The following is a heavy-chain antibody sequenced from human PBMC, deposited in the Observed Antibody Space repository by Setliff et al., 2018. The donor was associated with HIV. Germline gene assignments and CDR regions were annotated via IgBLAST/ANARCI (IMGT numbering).Heavy chain of an antibody. D-gene: IGHD2-2*01. J-gene: IGHJ3*02. V-gene: IGHV4-31*03. CDR1: GGSIRTGDYY. Sequence: SETLSLTCTVSGGSIRTGDYYWNWIRQRPGKGLEWIGYIPSSGNTYSNPSLKNRLIISMDTSKNQFSLKLTAVTAADTAVYYCARLKPPYCSSRSCYWGAFDIWGQGAMVTVSS. CDR2: IPSSGNT. CDR3: ARLKPPYCSSRSCYWGAFDI.